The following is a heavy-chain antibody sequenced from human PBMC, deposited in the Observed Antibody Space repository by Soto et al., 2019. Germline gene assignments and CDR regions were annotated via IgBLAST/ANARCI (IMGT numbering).Heavy chain of an antibody. D-gene: IGHD2-8*02. Sequence: EVHPVESGGGLEQPGRSLRLSCAASGFTFDDHAMHWVRQAPGKGLEWVSGITWNSGSMGYADSVKGRFTISRDNTKNSLYLQMNSLRTEDTALYYCATLAGGAGREDYWGQGTLVTVSS. CDR1: GFTFDDHA. CDR2: ITWNSGSM. CDR3: ATLAGGAGREDY. J-gene: IGHJ4*02. V-gene: IGHV3-9*01.